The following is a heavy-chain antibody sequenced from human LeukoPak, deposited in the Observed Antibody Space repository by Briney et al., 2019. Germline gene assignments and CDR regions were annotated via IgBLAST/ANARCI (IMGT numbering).Heavy chain of an antibody. CDR2: IYTSGST. CDR3: AREPPNTVTATAPIFVNWFDP. J-gene: IGHJ5*02. D-gene: IGHD2-21*02. Sequence: SQTLSLTCTVSGGSISSGSYYWSWIRQPAGKGLEWIGRIYTSGSTNYNPSLKSRVTISVDTSKNQFSLKLSSVTAADTAVYYCAREPPNTVTATAPIFVNWFDPWGQGTLVTVSS. CDR1: GGSISSGSYY. V-gene: IGHV4-61*02.